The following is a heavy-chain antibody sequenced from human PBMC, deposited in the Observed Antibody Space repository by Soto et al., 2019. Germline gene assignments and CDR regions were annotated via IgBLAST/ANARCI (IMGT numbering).Heavy chain of an antibody. V-gene: IGHV3-30*03. J-gene: IGHJ6*02. Sequence: PGGSLRLSCAASGFTFISYGMHWVLQAPGKGLEWVAVISYDGSNKYYADSVEGRFTVSRDNARNSVSLQMDSLRDEDAAVYYCARIKLVEWFFINVDVYDMDVWGQGTPVTVSS. D-gene: IGHD3-3*01. CDR2: ISYDGSNK. CDR3: ARIKLVEWFFINVDVYDMDV. CDR1: GFTFISYG.